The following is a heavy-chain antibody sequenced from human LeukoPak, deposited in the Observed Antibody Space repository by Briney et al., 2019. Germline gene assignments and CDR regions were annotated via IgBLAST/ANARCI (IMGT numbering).Heavy chain of an antibody. Sequence: GGSLRLSCVASGFTVSSNHMSWVRQAPGKGLEWVSVIYSGGKTYYADSVKGRFTISRDNSKSTLYLQMNSLRAEDTAVYYCTRESGYDAGYWGQGTLVTVSS. D-gene: IGHD5-12*01. J-gene: IGHJ4*02. V-gene: IGHV3-53*01. CDR3: TRESGYDAGY. CDR1: GFTVSSNH. CDR2: IYSGGKT.